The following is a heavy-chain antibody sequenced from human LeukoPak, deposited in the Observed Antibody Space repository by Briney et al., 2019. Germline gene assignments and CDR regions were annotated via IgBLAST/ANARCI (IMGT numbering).Heavy chain of an antibody. V-gene: IGHV5-51*01. CDR3: ARYNRDGYNAMGAHDF. Sequence: GESLKISCKGSGYSFTSYWIGWVRQMPGKGLEWMGIIYPADSDIRYSPSFQGQVTISADRSTSTAYLQWSSRKASDSAMYYCARYNRDGYNAMGAHDFWGQGTLVTVSS. CDR1: GYSFTSYW. J-gene: IGHJ4*02. D-gene: IGHD5-24*01. CDR2: IYPADSDI.